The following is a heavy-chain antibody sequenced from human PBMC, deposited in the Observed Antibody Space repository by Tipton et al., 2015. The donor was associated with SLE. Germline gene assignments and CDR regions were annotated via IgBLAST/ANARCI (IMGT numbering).Heavy chain of an antibody. CDR3: ARSPYSSGWPFDY. J-gene: IGHJ4*02. V-gene: IGHV4-59*05. CDR1: GGSISSYY. CDR2: IYYSGST. Sequence: TLSLTCTVSGGSISSYYWSWIRQPPGKGLEWIGSIYYSGSTYYNPSLKSRVTISVDTSKNQFSLKLSSVTAADTAVYYCARSPYSSGWPFDYWGQGTLVTVSS. D-gene: IGHD6-19*01.